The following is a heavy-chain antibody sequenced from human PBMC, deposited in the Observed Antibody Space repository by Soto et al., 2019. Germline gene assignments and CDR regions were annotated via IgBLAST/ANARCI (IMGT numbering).Heavy chain of an antibody. CDR3: ARGPDCAGACYCCCLAS. CDR2: IYHSGST. Sequence: QLQLQESGSGLVKPSQTLSLTCAVSGGSISSGGYAWGWIRQPPGRGLEWIGYIYHSGSTYYNPSLKRQITRSLDRSKKEFSLKLNSVPAADTAVHYCARGPDCAGACYCCCLASWGHGTLVTVSS. V-gene: IGHV4-30-2*01. CDR1: GGSISSGGYA. D-gene: IGHD2-21*02. J-gene: IGHJ5*01.